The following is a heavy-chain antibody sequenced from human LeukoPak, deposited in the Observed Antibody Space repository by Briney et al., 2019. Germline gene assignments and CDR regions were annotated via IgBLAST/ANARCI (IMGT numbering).Heavy chain of an antibody. D-gene: IGHD3-3*01. CDR1: GFTVSSNY. J-gene: IGHJ4*02. CDR3: AKVHDFWSGYYTGPFDY. CDR2: IYSGGST. V-gene: IGHV3-53*01. Sequence: GGSLRLSCAASGFTVSSNYMSWVRQAPGKGLEWVSVIYSGGSTYYADSVKGRFTISRDNSKNTLYLQMNSLRAEDTAVYYCAKVHDFWSGYYTGPFDYWGQGTLVTVSS.